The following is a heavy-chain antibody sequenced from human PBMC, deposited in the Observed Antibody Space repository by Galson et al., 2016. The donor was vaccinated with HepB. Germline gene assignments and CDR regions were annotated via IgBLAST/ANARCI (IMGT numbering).Heavy chain of an antibody. V-gene: IGHV4-31*03. J-gene: IGHJ4*02. CDR2: IYYSGST. Sequence: LSLTCTVSGGSISSDGHYWSWIRQHPGKGLEWIGYIYYSGSTYYNPSLKSRVTISVDTSKNQFSLRLSSVTAADTAVYYCAREELGRWGPGFDYWGQGTLVTVSP. CDR3: AREELGRWGPGFDY. D-gene: IGHD3-10*01. CDR1: GGSISSDGHY.